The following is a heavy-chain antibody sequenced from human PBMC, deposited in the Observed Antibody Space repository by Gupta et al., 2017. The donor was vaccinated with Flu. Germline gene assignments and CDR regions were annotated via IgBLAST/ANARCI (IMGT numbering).Heavy chain of an antibody. Sequence: IHWVRRAPGHGLEWMGRIDPDTGDTNYAQDFQGRVTLTRDTSISTTYSELRRLRPDDTAVYYCARGPDGFDIWGQGTKVTVSS. J-gene: IGHJ3*02. CDR3: ARGPDGFDI. CDR2: IDPDTGDT. D-gene: IGHD2-15*01. V-gene: IGHV1-2*06.